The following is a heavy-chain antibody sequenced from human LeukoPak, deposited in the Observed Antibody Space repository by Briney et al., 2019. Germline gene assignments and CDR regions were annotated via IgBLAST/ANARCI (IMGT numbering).Heavy chain of an antibody. V-gene: IGHV3-21*01. J-gene: IGHJ5*02. Sequence: PGGSLRLSCAASGFTFSSYSMNWVRQAPGKGLEWVSSISSSSSYIYYADSVKGRFTISRDNAKNSLYLQMNSLRAEDTAVYYCARVTYYYDSSGENWFDPWGQGTLVTVSS. CDR2: ISSSSSYI. CDR1: GFTFSSYS. D-gene: IGHD3-22*01. CDR3: ARVTYYYDSSGENWFDP.